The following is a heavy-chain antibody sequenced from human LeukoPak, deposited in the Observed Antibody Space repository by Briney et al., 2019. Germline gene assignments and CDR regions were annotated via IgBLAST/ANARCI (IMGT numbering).Heavy chain of an antibody. J-gene: IGHJ4*02. CDR2: MNPNSGNT. Sequence: ASVKVSCKASGYTFTSYDINWVRQATGQGLEWMGWMNPNSGNTGYAQKFQGRVTMTSDTSISTVYMELSSLKSDDTAEYYCARGRFRWELEIRDFDYWGRGTLVTVSS. D-gene: IGHD1-7*01. CDR1: GYTFTSYD. V-gene: IGHV1-8*01. CDR3: ARGRFRWELEIRDFDY.